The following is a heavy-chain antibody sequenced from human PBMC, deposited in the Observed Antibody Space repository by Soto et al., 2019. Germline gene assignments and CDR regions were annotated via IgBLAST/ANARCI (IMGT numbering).Heavy chain of an antibody. V-gene: IGHV3-23*01. CDR2: ISGSGDST. J-gene: IGHJ4*02. Sequence: EVQLLESGGGLVQPGGSLRLSCAASGFTFSSYAMRWVRQAPGKGLEWVSAISGSGDSTYYADSVKGRFTISRDNSKNPLYLQMNSLRAEDTAVYYCARRGSGNYSDYWGQGTLVTVSS. CDR1: GFTFSSYA. D-gene: IGHD1-26*01. CDR3: ARRGSGNYSDY.